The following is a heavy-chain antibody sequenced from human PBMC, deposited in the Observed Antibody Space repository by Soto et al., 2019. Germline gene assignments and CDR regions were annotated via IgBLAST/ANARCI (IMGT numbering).Heavy chain of an antibody. CDR2: ISAYNGNT. V-gene: IGHV1-18*01. D-gene: IGHD6-19*01. CDR3: ARDRLSSGWYGWFDP. Sequence: ASVKVSCKASGYTFTSYGISWVRQAPGQGLEWMGWISAYNGNTNYAQKLQGRVTMTTDTSTSTAYMELRSLRSDDTAVYYCARDRLSSGWYGWFDPWGQGTLVTVSS. J-gene: IGHJ5*02. CDR1: GYTFTSYG.